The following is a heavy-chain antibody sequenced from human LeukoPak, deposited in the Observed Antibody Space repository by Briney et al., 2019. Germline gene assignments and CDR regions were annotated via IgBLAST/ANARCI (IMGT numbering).Heavy chain of an antibody. CDR3: ARATQPGFDP. D-gene: IGHD2-15*01. Sequence: GGSLRLSCAASGFTFSTYSMNWVRQAPGKGLEWVSYISSDSGARYYADSVKGRFTIFRDNAKNSLYLQMNSLRAEDTAVYYCARATQPGFDPWGQGTLVTVSS. V-gene: IGHV3-48*01. CDR1: GFTFSTYS. CDR2: ISSDSGAR. J-gene: IGHJ5*02.